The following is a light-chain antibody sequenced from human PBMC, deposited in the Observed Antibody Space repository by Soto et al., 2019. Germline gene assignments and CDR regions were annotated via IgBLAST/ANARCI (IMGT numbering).Light chain of an antibody. V-gene: IGKV1-39*01. CDR3: QQSYSSPRT. CDR1: QSIGTY. CDR2: AAS. Sequence: DIQMTQSPSSLSASVGDRVTITCRASQSIGTYFNWYQQRPGKAPSLLIYAASNLQSEVPSRFSGSGSGTDFTLTITSLQPEDFASYYCQQSYSSPRTFGGGTKVEIK. J-gene: IGKJ4*01.